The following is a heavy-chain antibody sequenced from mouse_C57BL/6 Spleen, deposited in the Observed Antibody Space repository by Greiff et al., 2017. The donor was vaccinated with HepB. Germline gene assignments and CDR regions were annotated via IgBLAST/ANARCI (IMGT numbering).Heavy chain of an antibody. V-gene: IGHV5-4*01. CDR1: GFTFSSYA. D-gene: IGHD2-4*01. Sequence: EVQGVESGGGLVKPGGSLKLSCAASGFTFSSYAMSWVRQTPEKRLEWVATISDGGSYTYYPDNVKGRFTISRDNAKNNLYLQMSHLKSEDTAMYYCARDYDYDEGFAYWGQGTLVTVSA. CDR3: ARDYDYDEGFAY. J-gene: IGHJ3*01. CDR2: ISDGGSYT.